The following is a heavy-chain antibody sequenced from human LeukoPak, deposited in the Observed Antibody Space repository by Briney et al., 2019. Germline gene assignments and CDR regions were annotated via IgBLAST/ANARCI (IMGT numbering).Heavy chain of an antibody. Sequence: GGSLRLSCAASGFTFSSFAMHWVRQAPGKGLEWVAYIRYDGSNKSYADSVKGRFTISRDSSKNTLYLQMNSLRAEDTAVYYCARDPGAHDKHFDHWGQGTLVTVSS. CDR3: ARDPGAHDKHFDH. D-gene: IGHD3-10*01. J-gene: IGHJ4*02. CDR1: GFTFSSFA. V-gene: IGHV3-30*02. CDR2: IRYDGSNK.